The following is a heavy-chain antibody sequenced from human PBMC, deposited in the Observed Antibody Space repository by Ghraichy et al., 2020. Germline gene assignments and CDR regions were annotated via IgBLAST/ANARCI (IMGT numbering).Heavy chain of an antibody. J-gene: IGHJ6*03. CDR1: GFPFSHYG. V-gene: IGHV3-33*01. CDR2: IWNDGNNK. CDR3: ARGESYSYGGYDYYYMDV. D-gene: IGHD5-18*01. Sequence: GGSLRLSCAASGFPFSHYGMHWVRQAPGKGLEWVAVIWNDGNNKYYADSVKGRFTISRDNSKNTLYLQMNSLRAEDTAIYYCARGESYSYGGYDYYYMDVWGKGITVTVSS.